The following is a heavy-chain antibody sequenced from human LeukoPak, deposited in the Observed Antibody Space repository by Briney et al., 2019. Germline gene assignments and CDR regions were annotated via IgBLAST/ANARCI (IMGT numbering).Heavy chain of an antibody. J-gene: IGHJ6*02. Sequence: GGSLRLSCAASGFTFSSHSMHWVRQAPGRGLEWGADISKEGSRQYYADSVKGRFTISRDNSKNTLYLQMNSLRAEDTAVYYCARDQWGVANITGMDVWGQGTTVTVSS. CDR2: ISKEGSRQ. CDR3: ARDQWGVANITGMDV. V-gene: IGHV3-30*14. CDR1: GFTFSSHS. D-gene: IGHD3-10*01.